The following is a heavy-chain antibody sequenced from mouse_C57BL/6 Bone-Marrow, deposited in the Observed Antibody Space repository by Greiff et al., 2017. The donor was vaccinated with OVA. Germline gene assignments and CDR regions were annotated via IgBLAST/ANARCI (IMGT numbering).Heavy chain of an antibody. CDR2: ILPSIGRT. D-gene: IGHD2-3*01. Sequence: VQLQQSGSELRSPGSSVKLSCKDFDSEVFPIAYMSWVRQKPGHGFEWIGGILPSIGRTIYGEKFEDKATLDADTLSNTAYLELNSLTSEDSAIDYCARDGYYVSFAYWGQGTLVTVSA. J-gene: IGHJ3*01. CDR1: DSEVFPIAY. CDR3: ARDGYYVSFAY. V-gene: IGHV15-2*01.